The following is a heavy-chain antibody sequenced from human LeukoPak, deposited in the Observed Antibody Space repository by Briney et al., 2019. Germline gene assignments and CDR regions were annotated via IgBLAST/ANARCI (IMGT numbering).Heavy chain of an antibody. D-gene: IGHD1-7*01. J-gene: IGHJ4*02. V-gene: IGHV2-5*02. CDR1: GFSLSTRGVG. CDR3: AHSVWNYRSFDY. Sequence: SGPTLVNPTPTLALTFTFSGFSLSTRGVGVGWIRQPPGKALEWLAVIYWDDDKRYSPSLKSRLTITKDTSKNQVVLTMTNMDPVDTATYYCAHSVWNYRSFDYWGQGALVTVSS. CDR2: IYWDDDK.